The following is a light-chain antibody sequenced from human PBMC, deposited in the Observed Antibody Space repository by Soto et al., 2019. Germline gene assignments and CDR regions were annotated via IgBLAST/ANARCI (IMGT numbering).Light chain of an antibody. CDR3: AAWDDSLNVV. CDR1: TSNIGSNT. CDR2: TND. Sequence: QSVLTQPPSASGTPGQGGTISCSGSTSNIGSNTVNWYQQLPVTAPTLIIYTNDQRPSGVPDRFSGAKSGTSASLAISGLQAEDEAYEYCAAWDDSLNVVFGGGTKLTGL. J-gene: IGLJ2*01. V-gene: IGLV1-44*01.